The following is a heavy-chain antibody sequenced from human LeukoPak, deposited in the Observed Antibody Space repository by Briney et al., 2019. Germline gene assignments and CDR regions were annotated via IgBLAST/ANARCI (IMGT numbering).Heavy chain of an antibody. V-gene: IGHV4-59*01. J-gene: IGHJ6*03. Sequence: PSETLSLTCTVSGGSISSYYWSWIRQPPGKGLEWIGYIYYSGSTNYNPSLKSRVTISVDTSKNQFSLKLSSVTAADTAVYYCARGVVPAAMSYYYYYMDVWGKGTTVTVSS. D-gene: IGHD2-2*01. CDR2: IYYSGST. CDR1: GGSISSYY. CDR3: ARGVVPAAMSYYYYYMDV.